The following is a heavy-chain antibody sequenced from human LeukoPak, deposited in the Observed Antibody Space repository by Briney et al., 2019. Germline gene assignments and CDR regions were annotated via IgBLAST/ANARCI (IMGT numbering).Heavy chain of an antibody. CDR3: ARDVGDEVFFVD. Sequence: SETLSLTCTVSGGSISSYYWSWIRQPPGKGLEWIGYIYYSGSTNYNPSLKSRVTISVDTSKNQFSLKLSSVTAADTAVYYCARDVGDEVFFVDWGQGTLVTVSS. CDR1: GGSISSYY. V-gene: IGHV4-59*01. D-gene: IGHD3-16*01. J-gene: IGHJ4*02. CDR2: IYYSGST.